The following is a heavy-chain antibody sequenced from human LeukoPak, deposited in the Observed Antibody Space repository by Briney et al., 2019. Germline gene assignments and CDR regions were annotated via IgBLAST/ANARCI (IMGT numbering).Heavy chain of an antibody. V-gene: IGHV4-59*01. J-gene: IGHJ4*02. D-gene: IGHD2-8*01. CDR1: GGSISSYY. CDR3: ARGCTNGVCYTD. Sequence: SETLSLTCTVSGGSISSYYWSWIRQPPGKGLEWIGYIYYSGSTNYNPSLKSRVTIPVDTSKNQFSLKLSSVTAADTAVYYCARGCTNGVCYTDWGQGTLVTVSS. CDR2: IYYSGST.